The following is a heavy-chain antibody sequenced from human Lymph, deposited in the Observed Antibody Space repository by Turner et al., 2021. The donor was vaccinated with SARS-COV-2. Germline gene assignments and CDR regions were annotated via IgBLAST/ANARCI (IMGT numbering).Heavy chain of an antibody. V-gene: IGHV1-69*01. D-gene: IGHD2-15*01. CDR3: ARGAAYCSGGSCYRKGFDY. CDR1: GGTFSSSP. Sequence: QVQLVQSGAEVKKPGSSVKVSCKASGGTFSSSPISWVRQAPGQGLEWMGGIIPIFGTANYAQRFHGRVTITADESTSTAYMELRSLRSEDTAVYYCARGAAYCSGGSCYRKGFDYWGQGTPVTVSS. CDR2: IIPIFGTA. J-gene: IGHJ4*02.